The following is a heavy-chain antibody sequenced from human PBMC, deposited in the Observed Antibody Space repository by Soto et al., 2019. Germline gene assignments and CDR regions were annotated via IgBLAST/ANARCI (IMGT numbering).Heavy chain of an antibody. CDR3: ARGAGITMVRGVGMDV. V-gene: IGHV4-30-4*01. D-gene: IGHD3-10*01. CDR1: GGSISSGDYY. J-gene: IGHJ6*02. CDR2: IYYSGST. Sequence: QVQLQESGPGLVKPSQTLYLTCTVSGGSISSGDYYWSWIRQPPGKGLEWIGYIYYSGSTYYNPSLKSRVTISVDTSKNQFSLKLSSVTAADTAVYYCARGAGITMVRGVGMDVWGQGTTVTVSS.